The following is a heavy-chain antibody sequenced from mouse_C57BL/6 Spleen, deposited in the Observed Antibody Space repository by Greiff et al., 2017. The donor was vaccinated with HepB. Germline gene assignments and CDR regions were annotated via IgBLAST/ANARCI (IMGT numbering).Heavy chain of an antibody. J-gene: IGHJ2*01. CDR2: ISSGGSYT. CDR3: ARHKDYSSSYFDY. V-gene: IGHV5-6*01. D-gene: IGHD1-1*01. Sequence: EVMLVESGGDLVKPGGSLKLSCAASGFTFSSYGMSWVRQTPDKRLEWVATISSGGSYTYYPDSVKGRFTISRDNAKNTLYLQLSSLKSEDTAMYYCARHKDYSSSYFDYWGQGTTLTVSS. CDR1: GFTFSSYG.